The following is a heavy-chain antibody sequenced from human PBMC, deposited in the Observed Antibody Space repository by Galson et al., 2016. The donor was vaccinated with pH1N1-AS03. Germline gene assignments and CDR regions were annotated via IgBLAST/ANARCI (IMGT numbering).Heavy chain of an antibody. D-gene: IGHD5-12*01. CDR2: INQDGSEK. Sequence: SLRLSCAASGFTFTGYWMSWVRQAPGKGLEWVANINQDGSEKYHVDSVKGRFTVSRDNAKNSLYLQMDSLRADDTAVYYCAVWGYISGTHGLDVWGKGTTVTVSS. CDR1: GFTFTGYW. V-gene: IGHV3-7*01. CDR3: AVWGYISGTHGLDV. J-gene: IGHJ6*04.